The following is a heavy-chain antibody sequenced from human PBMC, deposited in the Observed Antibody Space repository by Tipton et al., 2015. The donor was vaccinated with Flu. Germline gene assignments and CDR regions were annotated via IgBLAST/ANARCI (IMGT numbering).Heavy chain of an antibody. CDR1: GFTFSSYA. J-gene: IGHJ4*02. D-gene: IGHD3-22*01. CDR2: ISGSGGST. Sequence: GSLRLSCAASGFTFSSYAMSWVRQAPGKGLEWVSAISGSGGSTYYADSVKGRFTISRDNSKNTLYLQMNSLRAEDTAVYYCATPARIYDSSGYWDYFDYWGQGTLVTVSS. CDR3: ATPARIYDSSGYWDYFDY. V-gene: IGHV3-23*01.